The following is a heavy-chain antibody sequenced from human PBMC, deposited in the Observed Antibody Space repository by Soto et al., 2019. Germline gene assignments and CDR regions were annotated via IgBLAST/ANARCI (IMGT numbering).Heavy chain of an antibody. Sequence: SLRLSCAASGFTFSSYAMHWVRQAPGKGLEWVAITSYDGSNKYFVDSVKGRFTISRDNAKNSLYLQMNSLRAEDTAVYYCARDNSCSANSCYSHVDYFDYWGQGTLVTVSS. CDR1: GFTFSSYA. D-gene: IGHD2-15*01. V-gene: IGHV3-30-3*01. CDR2: TSYDGSNK. CDR3: ARDNSCSANSCYSHVDYFDY. J-gene: IGHJ4*02.